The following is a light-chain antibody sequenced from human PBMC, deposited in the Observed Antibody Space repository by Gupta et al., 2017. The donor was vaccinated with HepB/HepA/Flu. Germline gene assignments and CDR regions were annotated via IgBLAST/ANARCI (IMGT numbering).Light chain of an antibody. CDR3: AAWDNSLSAYV. V-gene: IGLV1-47*02. CDR2: NDD. CDR1: SSNVGRDN. J-gene: IGLJ1*01. Sequence: QPVLTQPPSASGTPGQRVAISCSGSSSNVGRDNVYWYRQLPGTAPNLLIYNDDSRPSGVPDRFSGSKSGTSASLAISGLRAEDEADYYCAAWDNSLSAYVFGTGTWVTVL.